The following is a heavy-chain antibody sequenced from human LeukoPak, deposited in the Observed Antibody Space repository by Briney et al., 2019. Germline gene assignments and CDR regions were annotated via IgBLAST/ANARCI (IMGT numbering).Heavy chain of an antibody. Sequence: SGGSLRLSCAAAGFTFSYYAMHWVRQAPGKGLEYVSAIPNNGGSTYYAYSVGGRFTVSRDNSKNTLYLQIGTPRADDRAVYYCAREGRYCTSTSRYVDYWRQGTLVRVPS. J-gene: IGHJ4*02. V-gene: IGHV3-64*01. CDR1: GFTFSYYA. D-gene: IGHD2-2*01. CDR2: IPNNGGST. CDR3: AREGRYCTSTSRYVDY.